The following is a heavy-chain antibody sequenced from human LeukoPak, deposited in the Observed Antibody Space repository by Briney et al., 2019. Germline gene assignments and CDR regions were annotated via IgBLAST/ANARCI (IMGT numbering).Heavy chain of an antibody. J-gene: IGHJ6*02. CDR2: ISSSGSTI. CDR3: ARDKLYYYDSSGYPSHYYYYYGMDV. CDR1: EFTFSNYW. D-gene: IGHD3-22*01. V-gene: IGHV3-48*03. Sequence: PGGSLRLSCVASEFTFSNYWLHWVRQAPGKGLEWVSYISSSGSTIYYADSVKGRFTISRDNAKNSLYLQMNSLRAEDTAVYYCARDKLYYYDSSGYPSHYYYYYGMDVWGQGTTVTVSS.